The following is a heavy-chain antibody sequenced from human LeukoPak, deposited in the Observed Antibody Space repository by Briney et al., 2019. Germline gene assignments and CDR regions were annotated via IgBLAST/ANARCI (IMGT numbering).Heavy chain of an antibody. V-gene: IGHV3-48*03. CDR2: ISSSASTI. CDR1: GFAFSSYE. J-gene: IGHJ4*02. Sequence: GGSLRLSCAASGFAFSSYEMNWVRQAPGKGLEWVSYISSSASTIYYADSVKGRFTISRDNAKNSLYLQMNSLRAEDTAVYYCAIDTSYSSSWYVNGWGQGTLVTVSS. CDR3: AIDTSYSSSWYVNG. D-gene: IGHD6-13*01.